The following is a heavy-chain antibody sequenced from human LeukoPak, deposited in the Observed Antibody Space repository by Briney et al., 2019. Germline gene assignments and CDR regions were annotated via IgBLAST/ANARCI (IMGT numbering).Heavy chain of an antibody. Sequence: GASVKVSCKASGYIFSAYYMHWVRQAPGQGLEWVGWINPKTGDATYAQKFQGRVTMTRDTSISTAYMEVSRLTSDDTAVYYCARPGNWWFDPWGQGTLVTVSS. CDR1: GYIFSAYY. CDR2: INPKTGDA. J-gene: IGHJ5*02. V-gene: IGHV1-2*02. D-gene: IGHD3-10*01. CDR3: ARPGNWWFDP.